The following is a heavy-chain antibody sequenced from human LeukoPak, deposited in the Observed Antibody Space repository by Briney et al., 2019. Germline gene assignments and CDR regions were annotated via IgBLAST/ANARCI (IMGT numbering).Heavy chain of an antibody. Sequence: GRSLRLSCAASGFTFDDYAMQWVRQAPGKGLESVSGISWNSGSIGYAESVKGRFTISRDQAKNSLYLQMNSLRAQDTALYYCAKGGGEWLFQYYFDYWGQGTLVTVPS. V-gene: IGHV3-9*01. CDR1: GFTFDDYA. J-gene: IGHJ4*02. CDR2: ISWNSGSI. D-gene: IGHD3-3*01. CDR3: AKGGGEWLFQYYFDY.